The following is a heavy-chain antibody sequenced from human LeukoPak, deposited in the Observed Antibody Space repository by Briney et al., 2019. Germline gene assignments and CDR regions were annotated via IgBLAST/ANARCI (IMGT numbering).Heavy chain of an antibody. CDR1: GGSVSSGRYY. J-gene: IGHJ4*02. V-gene: IGHV4-61*01. CDR2: IYYSGSTSYNPSYSSGST. Sequence: SETLSLTCTVSGGSVSSGRYYWSWIRQPPGKGLEWIGYIYYSGSTSYNPSYSSGSTNYNPSLKSRVTISIDTSKNQFSLKLNSVTAADTAVYYCARRVATNPKYCFDSWGRGTLVTVSS. CDR3: ARRVATNPKYCFDS. D-gene: IGHD5-24*01.